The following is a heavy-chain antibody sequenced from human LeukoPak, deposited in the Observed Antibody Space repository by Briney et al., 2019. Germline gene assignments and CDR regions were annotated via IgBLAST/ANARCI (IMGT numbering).Heavy chain of an antibody. Sequence: GASVKVSCKVSGYTLTELSMHWVRQAPGKGLEWMGWISAYNGNTNYAQKLQGRVTMTTDTSTSTAYMELRSLRSDDTAVYYCARAATYYYDSSAGGDYFDYWGQGTLVTVSS. J-gene: IGHJ4*02. CDR2: ISAYNGNT. CDR1: GYTLTELS. V-gene: IGHV1-18*01. D-gene: IGHD3-22*01. CDR3: ARAATYYYDSSAGGDYFDY.